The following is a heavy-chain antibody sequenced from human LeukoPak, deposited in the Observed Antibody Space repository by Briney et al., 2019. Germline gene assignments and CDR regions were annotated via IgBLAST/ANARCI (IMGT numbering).Heavy chain of an antibody. J-gene: IGHJ5*02. D-gene: IGHD4-11*01. V-gene: IGHV3-74*01. CDR1: GFNLSDYW. CDR2: LGTDGTYT. CDR3: VRDPSNSGNWFDL. Sequence: GGSLRLSCAVSGFNLSDYWMHWVRQAPGKGLVWVSRLGTDGTYTNYADSVKGRFTISRDNAKNTLYLQMDSLRAEDTAFYDCVRDPSNSGNWFDLWGQGTLVTVSS.